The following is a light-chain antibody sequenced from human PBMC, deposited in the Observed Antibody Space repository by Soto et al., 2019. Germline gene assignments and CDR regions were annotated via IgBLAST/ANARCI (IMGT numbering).Light chain of an antibody. CDR2: GAS. CDR3: QQSNNWPYT. V-gene: IGKV3-15*01. Sequence: EIVLTQSPGTLSVSPGERANLSSRACQSVSTNLAWFQQKPGQAPRLLIYGASTRATGIPARFSGSGSGTEFTLTINSLQSEDLAVYYCQQSNNWPYTFGQGTKLEV. CDR1: QSVSTN. J-gene: IGKJ2*01.